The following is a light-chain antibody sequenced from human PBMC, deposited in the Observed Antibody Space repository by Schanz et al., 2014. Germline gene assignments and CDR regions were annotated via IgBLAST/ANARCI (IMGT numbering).Light chain of an antibody. CDR1: QSINSF. V-gene: IGKV1-5*01. CDR2: GAS. J-gene: IGKJ4*01. CDR3: QQYFSYLPLT. Sequence: DIQMTQSPSTLSASVGDRVTITCRASQSINSFLAWYQYKPGRAPSLLIFGASTLESGVPSRFSGNGSGTEFTLTISGLQPDDFATYDCQQYFSYLPLTFGGGTRVEIK.